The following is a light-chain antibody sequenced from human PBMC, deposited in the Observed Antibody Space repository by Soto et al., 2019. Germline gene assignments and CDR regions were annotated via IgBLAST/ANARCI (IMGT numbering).Light chain of an antibody. Sequence: QAVVTQEPSLTVSPGGTVTLTCGSSTGAVTSGHYPYWFQQRPGQAPRTLISDTSNRHSWTPARVSGSLLGGKAALTLSGAQPEDEADYYCLLSFSGVEVFGGGTKLTVL. CDR3: LLSFSGVEV. J-gene: IGLJ2*01. V-gene: IGLV7-46*01. CDR2: DTS. CDR1: TGAVTSGHY.